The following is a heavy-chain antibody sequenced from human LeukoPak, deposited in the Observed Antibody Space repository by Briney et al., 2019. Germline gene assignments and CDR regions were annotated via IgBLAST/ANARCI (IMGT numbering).Heavy chain of an antibody. CDR1: GFTFSSYE. CDR2: ISSSGSTI. Sequence: GGSLRLSCAASGFTFSSYEMNWVRQAPGKGLEWVSYISSSGSTIYYADSVKGRFTISRDNAKNSLYLQMNSLRAEDTAVYYCARAYYDILTGYYEEYYFDYWDQGTLVTVSS. J-gene: IGHJ4*02. D-gene: IGHD3-9*01. V-gene: IGHV3-48*03. CDR3: ARAYYDILTGYYEEYYFDY.